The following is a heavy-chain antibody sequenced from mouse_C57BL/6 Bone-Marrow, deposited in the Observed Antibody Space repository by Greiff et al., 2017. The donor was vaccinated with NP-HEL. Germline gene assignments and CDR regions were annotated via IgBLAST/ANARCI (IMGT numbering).Heavy chain of an antibody. V-gene: IGHV2-6*01. CDR2: IWGVGST. J-gene: IGHJ3*01. D-gene: IGHD2-4*01. Sequence: VKLMESGPGLVAPSQSLSITCTVSGFSLTSYGVDWVRQSPGKGLEWLGVIWGVGSTNYNLALKSRLSISKDNSKSQVFLNMNSLQTDDTAMYYCAIYDYDGFAYWGQGTLVTVSA. CDR3: AIYDYDGFAY. CDR1: GFSLTSYG.